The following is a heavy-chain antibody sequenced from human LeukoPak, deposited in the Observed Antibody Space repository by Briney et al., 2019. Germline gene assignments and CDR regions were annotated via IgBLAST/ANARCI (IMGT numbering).Heavy chain of an antibody. Sequence: PSETLSLTCTVSGGSISSYYWSWIRQPPGKGLQWIGSIYYSGSTNYNPSLKSRVTISEDTSKNQFALKMSYVTAADTAVYYCARQQPLWFGELLIDYWGQGTLVTVSS. V-gene: IGHV4-59*08. D-gene: IGHD3-10*01. CDR2: IYYSGST. J-gene: IGHJ4*02. CDR3: ARQQPLWFGELLIDY. CDR1: GGSISSYY.